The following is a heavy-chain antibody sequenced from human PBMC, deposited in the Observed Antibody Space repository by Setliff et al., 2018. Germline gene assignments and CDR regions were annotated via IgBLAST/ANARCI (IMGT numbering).Heavy chain of an antibody. CDR1: GFTFNTYA. V-gene: IGHV3-7*01. D-gene: IGHD3-10*01. CDR3: FGAGTCSY. CDR2: INPHGSEK. J-gene: IGHJ4*02. Sequence: GGSLRLSCAASGFTFNTYAMSWVRQPPGKGLEWLASINPHGSEKYYADSVKGRFTISRDNAKNSLSLQMNNLRTEDTAVYYCFGAGTCSYWGQGTLVTVSS.